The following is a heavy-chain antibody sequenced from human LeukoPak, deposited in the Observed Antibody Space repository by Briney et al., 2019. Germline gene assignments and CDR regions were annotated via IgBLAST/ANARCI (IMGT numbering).Heavy chain of an antibody. V-gene: IGHV2-5*01. CDR3: AQIVPYYYDSSGYYYYFDY. CDR1: GFSLRTRGVG. D-gene: IGHD3-22*01. J-gene: IGHJ4*02. CDR2: IYWNDDK. Sequence: KASGPTLVNPPQTLTLTCTFSGFSLRTRGVGVGWIRQPPGKALEWLPLIYWNDDKRYSPSLKSRLTITKDTSKNQVVLTMTNMDPVDTATYYCAQIVPYYYDSSGYYYYFDYWGQGTLVTVSS.